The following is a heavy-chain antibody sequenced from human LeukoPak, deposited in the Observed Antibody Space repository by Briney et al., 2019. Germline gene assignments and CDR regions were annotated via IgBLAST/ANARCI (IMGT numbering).Heavy chain of an antibody. Sequence: GESLKISCKGSGYSFTSYWISWVRQMPGKGLEWMGRIGPSDSYTNYSPSFQGHVTISADKSISTAYLQWSSLKASDTAMYYCARRRDNSSWYYFDYWGQGTLVTVSS. CDR2: IGPSDSYT. CDR1: GYSFTSYW. D-gene: IGHD6-13*01. CDR3: ARRRDNSSWYYFDY. V-gene: IGHV5-10-1*01. J-gene: IGHJ4*02.